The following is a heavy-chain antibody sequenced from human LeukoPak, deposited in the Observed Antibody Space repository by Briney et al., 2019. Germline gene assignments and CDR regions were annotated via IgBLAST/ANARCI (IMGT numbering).Heavy chain of an antibody. CDR3: ARGRITMVRGVIDYFDY. Sequence: ASVKVSCKASGYTSTSYYMHWVRQAPGQGLEWMGIINPSGGSTSYAQKFQGRVTMTRDTSTSTVYMELSSLRSEDTAVYYCARGRITMVRGVIDYFDYWGQGTLVTVSS. CDR2: INPSGGST. D-gene: IGHD3-10*01. J-gene: IGHJ4*02. CDR1: GYTSTSYY. V-gene: IGHV1-46*01.